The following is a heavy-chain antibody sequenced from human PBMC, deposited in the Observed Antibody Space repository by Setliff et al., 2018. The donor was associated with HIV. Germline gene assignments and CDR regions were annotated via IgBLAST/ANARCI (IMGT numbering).Heavy chain of an antibody. J-gene: IGHJ6*02. CDR2: SIPILGIG. CDR3: ARGYYGSDLQNAMDV. V-gene: IGHV1-69*02. D-gene: IGHD3-10*01. Sequence: SVKVSCKASGGTFSSYTINWVRQAPGQGLEWMGRSIPILGIGNDEQAQKFKGRVTFTADKSTSTVYMELSSLRGEDTAVYYCARGYYGSDLQNAMDVWGQGTTVTVSS. CDR1: GGTFSSYT.